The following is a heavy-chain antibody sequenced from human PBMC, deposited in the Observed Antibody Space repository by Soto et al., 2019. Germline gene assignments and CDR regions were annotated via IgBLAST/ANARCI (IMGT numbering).Heavy chain of an antibody. J-gene: IGHJ4*02. CDR2: IWYDGSNK. CDR1: GFTFSSYG. CDR3: ANYGDYGHY. Sequence: QVQLVESGGGVVQPGRSLRLSCAASGFTFSSYGMHWVRQAPGKGLEWVAVIWYDGSNKYYADSVKGRFTISRDNSKNTLYLQMNSRRAEDTAVYYCANYGDYGHYWGQGTLVTVSS. V-gene: IGHV3-33*06. D-gene: IGHD4-17*01.